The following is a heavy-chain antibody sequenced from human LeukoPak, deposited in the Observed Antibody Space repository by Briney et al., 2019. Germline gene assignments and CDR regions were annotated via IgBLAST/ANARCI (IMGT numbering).Heavy chain of an antibody. CDR3: ARGGTGYSSSWYYYYYYYMDV. Sequence: ASVKVSCKASGYTFTGYYMHWVRQAPGQGLEWMGWINPNSGGTNYAQKLQGRVTMTTDTSTSTAYMELRSLRSDDTAVYYCARGGTGYSSSWYYYYYYYMDVWGKGTTVTVSS. J-gene: IGHJ6*03. D-gene: IGHD6-13*01. CDR1: GYTFTGYY. V-gene: IGHV1-2*02. CDR2: INPNSGGT.